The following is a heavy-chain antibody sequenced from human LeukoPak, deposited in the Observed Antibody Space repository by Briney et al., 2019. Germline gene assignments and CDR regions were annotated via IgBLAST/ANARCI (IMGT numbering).Heavy chain of an antibody. D-gene: IGHD5-18*01. Sequence: GGSLRLSCAASGFTVSNNYMTWVRQAPGKGLEWVSAVSGSGGGTFYADSVKGRFTISRDNSKDTVYLLMNSLRAEDTAEYYCAKVAHTGVVRTGLFDYWGQGALVTVSS. CDR1: GFTVSNNY. CDR3: AKVAHTGVVRTGLFDY. CDR2: VSGSGGGT. J-gene: IGHJ4*02. V-gene: IGHV3-23*01.